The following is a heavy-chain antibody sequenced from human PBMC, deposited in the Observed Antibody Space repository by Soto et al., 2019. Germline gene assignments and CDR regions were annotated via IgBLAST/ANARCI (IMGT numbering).Heavy chain of an antibody. CDR1: GGTFSSYA. CDR2: IIPIFGTA. D-gene: IGHD6-19*01. V-gene: IGHV1-69*06. J-gene: IGHJ6*02. CDR3: ASSGWLHYYYYGMDV. Sequence: ASVKVSCKASGGTFSSYAISWVRQAPGQGLEWMGGIIPIFGTANYAQKFQGRVTITADKSTSTAYMELSSLRSEDTAVYYCASSGWLHYYYYGMDVWGQGTTVTVSS.